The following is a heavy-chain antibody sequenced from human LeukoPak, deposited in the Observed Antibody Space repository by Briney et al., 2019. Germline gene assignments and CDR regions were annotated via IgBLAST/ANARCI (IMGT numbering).Heavy chain of an antibody. J-gene: IGHJ4*02. CDR2: VSYDGNTK. Sequence: GGSLRLSCAASGFPFTSYAILWLRQASGKGLEWVAVVSYDGNTKYYADSVKGRFTISSDNSKKTVYLQMNSLGAEDTAVFYCAGSWFYRDYFEYWGQGTLVTVSS. CDR1: GFPFTSYA. V-gene: IGHV3-30*03. CDR3: AGSWFYRDYFEY. D-gene: IGHD3-10*01.